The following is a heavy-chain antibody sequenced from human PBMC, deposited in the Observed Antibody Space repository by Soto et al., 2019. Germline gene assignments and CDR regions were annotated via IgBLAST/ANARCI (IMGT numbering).Heavy chain of an antibody. CDR2: IWYDGSNK. V-gene: IGHV3-33*01. Sequence: QVQLVESGGGVIQPGRSLRLYCAASGFTFSSYGMHWVRQAPGKGLEWVAVIWYDGSNKYYADSVKGRFTISRDNSKNTMYLQMNSLRAEDTSVYCCARGRGAVAGLDYWGQGTLVTVSS. D-gene: IGHD6-19*01. CDR3: ARGRGAVAGLDY. J-gene: IGHJ4*02. CDR1: GFTFSSYG.